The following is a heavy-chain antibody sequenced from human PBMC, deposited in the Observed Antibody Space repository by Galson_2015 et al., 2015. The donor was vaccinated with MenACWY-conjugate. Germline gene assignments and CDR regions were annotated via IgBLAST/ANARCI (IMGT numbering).Heavy chain of an antibody. J-gene: IGHJ5*02. D-gene: IGHD3-10*01. CDR2: IDTMLGIA. CDR1: GGTFNNYG. CDR3: ARDIYASGTGWFDP. Sequence: QSGAEVKKPGASVKVSCKASGGTFNNYGITWVRQAPGQGFEWMGGIDTMLGIANYAQKFQGRVTVIADDSTSTVYMELSSLRSEDTAMYYCARDIYASGTGWFDPWGQGTLVTVSS. V-gene: IGHV1-69*10.